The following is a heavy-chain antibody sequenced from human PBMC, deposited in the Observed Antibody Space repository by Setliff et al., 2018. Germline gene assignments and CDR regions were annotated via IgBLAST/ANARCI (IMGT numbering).Heavy chain of an antibody. CDR3: TRDGGGDSDAFDI. CDR2: INPSSGAT. V-gene: IGHV1-2*06. Sequence: ASVKVSCKASGYTFTGYYMYWVRQAPGQGLEWMGRINPSSGATIYAQKFQGRVTMTSDTSISTAYMELGRLRSDDTAVYFCTRDGGGDSDAFDIWGQGTMVTV. D-gene: IGHD3-16*01. CDR1: GYTFTGYY. J-gene: IGHJ3*02.